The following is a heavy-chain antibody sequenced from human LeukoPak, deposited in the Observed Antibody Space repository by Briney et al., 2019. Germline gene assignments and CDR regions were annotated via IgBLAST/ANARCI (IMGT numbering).Heavy chain of an antibody. Sequence: PGGSLRLSCAASGFTFSSYGMHWVRQAPGKGLEWVAVISYDGSNKYYADSVKGRFTISRDNSKNTLYLQMNSLRAEDTAVYYCARGGSPHSSSWSYIYYGMDVWGQGTTVTVSS. CDR3: ARGGSPHSSSWSYIYYGMDV. D-gene: IGHD6-13*01. CDR1: GFTFSSYG. V-gene: IGHV3-30*19. CDR2: ISYDGSNK. J-gene: IGHJ6*02.